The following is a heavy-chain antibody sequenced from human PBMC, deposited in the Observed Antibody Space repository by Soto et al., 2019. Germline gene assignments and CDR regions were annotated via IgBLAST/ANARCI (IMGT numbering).Heavy chain of an antibody. J-gene: IGHJ3*02. CDR1: GFTFSNAW. V-gene: IGHV3-15*01. Sequence: EVQLVESGGGLVKPGGSLRLSCAASGFTFSNAWMSWVRQAPGKGLEWVGRIKSKTDGGTTDYAAPAKGRFTISRDDSKNTLYLQMNSLKTEDTAVYYCTTDILTYYYDSSGYHDDAFDIWGQGTMVTVSS. CDR2: IKSKTDGGTT. CDR3: TTDILTYYYDSSGYHDDAFDI. D-gene: IGHD3-22*01.